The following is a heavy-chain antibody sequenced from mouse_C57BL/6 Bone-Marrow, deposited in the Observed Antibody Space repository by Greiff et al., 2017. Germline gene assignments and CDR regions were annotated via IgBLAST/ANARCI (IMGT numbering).Heavy chain of an antibody. D-gene: IGHD2-4*01. J-gene: IGHJ1*03. CDR3: AIDPRRDYDWYFDV. Sequence: EVKLMESGGGLVKPGGSLKLSCAASGFTFSSYAMSWVRQTPEKRLEWVATISDGGSYTYYPDNVKGRFTISRDNAKNNLYLQMSHLKSEDTAMYYCAIDPRRDYDWYFDVWGTGTTVTVSS. CDR1: GFTFSSYA. V-gene: IGHV5-4*01. CDR2: ISDGGSYT.